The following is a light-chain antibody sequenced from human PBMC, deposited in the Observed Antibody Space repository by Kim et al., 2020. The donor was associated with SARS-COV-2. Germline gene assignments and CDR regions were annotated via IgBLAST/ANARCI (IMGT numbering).Light chain of an antibody. CDR1: ESISNN. CDR3: QQYGSSPIT. J-gene: IGKJ5*01. CDR2: GAS. V-gene: IGKV3-15*01. Sequence: EIVMTQSPATLSVSPGERATLSCRASESISNNLAWYQHKPGQAPRLLIYGASTRATGIPARFSGSGSGTDFTLTISRLEPEDFAVYYCQQYGSSPITFGQGTRLEIK.